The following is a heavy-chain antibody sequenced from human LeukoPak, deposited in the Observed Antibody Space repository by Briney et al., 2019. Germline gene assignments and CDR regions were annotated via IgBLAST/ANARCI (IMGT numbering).Heavy chain of an antibody. V-gene: IGHV4-59*08. CDR1: GGSISSDY. J-gene: IGHJ4*02. Sequence: SETLSLTCTVSGGSISSDYWSWIRQPPGKGLEWIGYIYYSGSTNYNPSLKSRVTISVDTSKNQFSLKLSSVTAADTAVYYCARRRPNSSGWYAFDYWGQGTLVTVSS. CDR3: ARRRPNSSGWYAFDY. D-gene: IGHD6-19*01. CDR2: IYYSGST.